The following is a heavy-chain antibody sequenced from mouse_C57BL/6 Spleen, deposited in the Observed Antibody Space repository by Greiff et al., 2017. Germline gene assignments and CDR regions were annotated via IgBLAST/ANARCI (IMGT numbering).Heavy chain of an antibody. V-gene: IGHV1-50*01. D-gene: IGHD4-1*01. CDR3: ARRNWDVGAMDY. CDR1: GYTFTSYW. CDR2: IDPSDSYT. J-gene: IGHJ4*01. Sequence: QVQLQQPGAELVKPGASVKLSCKASGYTFTSYWMQWVKQRPGQGLEWIGEIDPSDSYTNYNQKFKGKATLTVDTSSSTAYMQLSSLTSEDSAVYYCARRNWDVGAMDYWGQGTSVTVSS.